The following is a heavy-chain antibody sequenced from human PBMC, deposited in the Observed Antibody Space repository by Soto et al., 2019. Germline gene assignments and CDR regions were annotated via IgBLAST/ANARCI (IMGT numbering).Heavy chain of an antibody. J-gene: IGHJ3*02. D-gene: IGHD6-19*01. CDR1: GYTFVSYG. V-gene: IGHV1-18*01. CDR3: SRDAQKWLVAAFDI. CDR2: ISPYNGNT. Sequence: QVQLVQSGAEVKEPGASVKVSCKASGYTFVSYGISWVRQAPGQGLEWMGWISPYNGNTHYAQKFQGRVTMTTDTSSSTVSMELRSLRSDDTAVYYCSRDAQKWLVAAFDIWGEGTMVAVSS.